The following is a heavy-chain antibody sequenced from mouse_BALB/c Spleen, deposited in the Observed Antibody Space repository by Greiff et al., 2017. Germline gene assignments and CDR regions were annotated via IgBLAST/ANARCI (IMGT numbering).Heavy chain of an antibody. CDR1: GFTFSSFG. CDR2: ISSGGSYT. Sequence: EVMLVESGGGLVQPGGSRKLSCAASGFTFSSFGMHWVRQAPDKRLEWVATISSGGSYTYYPDSVKGRFTISRDNAKNTLYLQMSSLKSEDTAMYYCARRGSSGYLFAYWGQGTLVTVSA. V-gene: IGHV5-6*03. CDR3: ARRGSSGYLFAY. J-gene: IGHJ3*01. D-gene: IGHD3-1*01.